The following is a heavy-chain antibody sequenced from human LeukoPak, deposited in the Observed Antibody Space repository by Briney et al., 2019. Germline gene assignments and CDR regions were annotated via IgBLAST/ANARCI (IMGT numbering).Heavy chain of an antibody. CDR3: AKLSYKRFDY. J-gene: IGHJ4*02. D-gene: IGHD2-8*01. CDR1: GVSISGTNYY. CDR2: ISYGGST. V-gene: IGHV4-39*01. Sequence: KSSETLSLTCTVSGVSISGTNYYWSWIRQPPGKGLEWIGTISYGGSTYYNPSLKSRVTISVDTSKNQFSLRLSSATASDTAAYYCAKLSYKRFDYWGQGTLVPVSS.